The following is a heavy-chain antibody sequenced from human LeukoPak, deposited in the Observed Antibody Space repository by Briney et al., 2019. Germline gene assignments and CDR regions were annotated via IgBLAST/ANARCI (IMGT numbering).Heavy chain of an antibody. CDR1: GGSISSGSYY. Sequence: PSETLSLTCTVSGGSISSGSYYWSWIRQPAGKRLEWIGRVSTSGTTNYNPSLKSRVTMSVDTSKNQFSLKLSSVTAADTAVYYCARDGYYYDSSGYYSLDYWGQGTLVTVSS. CDR3: ARDGYYYDSSGYYSLDY. V-gene: IGHV4-61*02. D-gene: IGHD3-22*01. CDR2: VSTSGTT. J-gene: IGHJ4*02.